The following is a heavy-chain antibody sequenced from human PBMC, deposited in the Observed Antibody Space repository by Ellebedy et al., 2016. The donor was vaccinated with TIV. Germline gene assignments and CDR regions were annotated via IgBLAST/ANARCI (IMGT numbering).Heavy chain of an antibody. CDR2: ISGSGDKT. V-gene: IGHV3-23*01. J-gene: IGHJ6*03. CDR3: AKVGNYYGSGYYYYYYMDV. CDR1: GFSLKNNA. Sequence: GGSLRLSCAASGFSLKNNAMSWVRQAPGKGLEWVSEISGSGDKTYSADSVKGRFTISRDNSKNTLSLQMNGLRAEDTALYYCAKVGNYYGSGYYYYYYMDVWGKGSTVTVSS. D-gene: IGHD3-10*01.